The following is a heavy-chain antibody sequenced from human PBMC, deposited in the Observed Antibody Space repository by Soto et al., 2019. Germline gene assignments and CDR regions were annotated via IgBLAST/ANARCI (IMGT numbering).Heavy chain of an antibody. Sequence: EVQLVESGGGLVQPGGSLRLSCAASGFTFSSFAMHWVRQAPGKGLEYVSGISSDGGSKYYANSVKGRFTISRDNSKNTLYLQMGSLRAEDMAVYYCARVWGTYYDYWGQGTLVTVSS. CDR3: ARVWGTYYDY. CDR1: GFTFSSFA. CDR2: ISSDGGSK. V-gene: IGHV3-64*01. J-gene: IGHJ4*02. D-gene: IGHD3-16*01.